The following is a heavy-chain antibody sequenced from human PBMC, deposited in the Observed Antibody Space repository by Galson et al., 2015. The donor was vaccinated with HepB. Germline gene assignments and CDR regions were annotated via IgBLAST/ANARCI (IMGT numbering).Heavy chain of an antibody. V-gene: IGHV1-3*01. CDR1: GYAFSSNG. J-gene: IGHJ4*02. CDR2: INAGNGGT. Sequence: SVKVSCKASGYAFSSNGIHWMRQAPGQRLEWMGWINAGNGGTEYSQKFQDRVTITRDTSANAAYMELSSLTSEDTAVYYCARNNYDMWGFHYWGQGTLVAVSS. D-gene: IGHD3-22*01. CDR3: ARNNYDMWGFHY.